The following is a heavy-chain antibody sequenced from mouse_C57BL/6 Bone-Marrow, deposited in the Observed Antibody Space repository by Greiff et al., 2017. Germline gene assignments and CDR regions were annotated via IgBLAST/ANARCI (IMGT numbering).Heavy chain of an antibody. V-gene: IGHV1-55*01. J-gene: IGHJ2*01. CDR1: GYTFTSYW. CDR3: ARDYYGSSYLYYFDY. CDR2: IYPGSGST. D-gene: IGHD1-1*01. Sequence: VQLQQPGAELVKPGASVKMSCKASGYTFTSYWITWVKQRPGQGLEWIGDIYPGSGSTNYNEKFKSKATLTVDTSSSTAYMRLSSLTSEDSAVYYCARDYYGSSYLYYFDYGGQGTTLTVSS.